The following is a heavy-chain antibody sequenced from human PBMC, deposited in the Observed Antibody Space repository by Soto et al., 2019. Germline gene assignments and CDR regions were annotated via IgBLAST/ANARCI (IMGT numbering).Heavy chain of an antibody. J-gene: IGHJ6*02. CDR1: GYTFTGYY. CDR3: ARVGRYDFWSGCSDYYYYGMDV. D-gene: IGHD3-3*01. V-gene: IGHV1-2*04. Sequence: QVQLVQSGAEVKKPGASVKVSCKASGYTFTGYYMHWVRQAPGQGLEWMGWINPNSGGTNYAQKFQGWVTMTRDTSISTAYMELSRLRSDDTAVYYCARVGRYDFWSGCSDYYYYGMDVWGQGTTVTVSS. CDR2: INPNSGGT.